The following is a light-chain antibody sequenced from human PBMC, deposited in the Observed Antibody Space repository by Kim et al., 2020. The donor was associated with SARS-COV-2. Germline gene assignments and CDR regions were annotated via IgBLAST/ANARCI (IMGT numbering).Light chain of an antibody. CDR1: QSVSTN. J-gene: IGKJ1*01. CDR3: QQCYNYPRT. CDR2: SAS. Sequence: VSPGERATLSCRASQSVSTNLAWYQQKPGQAPRLLIHSASTRATGLPDRFSGSGSGTEFTLTISGLQPEDFAVYFCQQCYNYPRTFGQGTKVDIK. V-gene: IGKV3-15*01.